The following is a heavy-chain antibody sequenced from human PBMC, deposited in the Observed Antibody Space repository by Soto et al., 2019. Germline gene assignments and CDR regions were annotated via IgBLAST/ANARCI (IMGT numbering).Heavy chain of an antibody. J-gene: IGHJ6*02. CDR3: ARADSRSRLGRYYYYYGMDV. V-gene: IGHV3-30-3*01. CDR1: GFTFSSYA. D-gene: IGHD6-13*01. CDR2: ISYDGSNK. Sequence: PGGSLRLSCAASGFTFSSYAMHWVRQAPGKGLEWVAVISYDGSNKYYADSVKGRFTISRDNSKNTLYLQMNSLRAEDTAVYYCARADSRSRLGRYYYYYGMDVWGQGTTVTVSS.